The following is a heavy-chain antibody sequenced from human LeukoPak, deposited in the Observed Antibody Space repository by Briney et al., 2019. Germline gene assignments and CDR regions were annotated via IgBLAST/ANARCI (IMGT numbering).Heavy chain of an antibody. D-gene: IGHD4-17*01. V-gene: IGHV3-74*01. Sequence: GGSLRLSCAASGFTFSNYWMHWVRQAPGKGLVWVSRISGDGSSTTYADSVKGRFTISRDNAKNTLYLQMNSLSAEDTAVYYCARVHGDFDYWGQGTLVTVSS. CDR2: ISGDGSST. CDR1: GFTFSNYW. J-gene: IGHJ4*02. CDR3: ARVHGDFDY.